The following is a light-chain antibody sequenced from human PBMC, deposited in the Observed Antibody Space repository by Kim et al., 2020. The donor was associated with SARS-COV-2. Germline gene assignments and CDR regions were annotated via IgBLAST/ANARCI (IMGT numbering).Light chain of an antibody. CDR2: QDK. V-gene: IGLV3-1*01. CDR3: QTWDTSSLV. Sequence: SVAPGQTATISCSGYKLGDKYTCWYQQKPGQSPVLVIFQDKNRPSGIPERFSGSSSGNTATLTISGTQAMDEADYFCQTWDTSSLVFGGGTKLTVL. CDR1: KLGDKY. J-gene: IGLJ2*01.